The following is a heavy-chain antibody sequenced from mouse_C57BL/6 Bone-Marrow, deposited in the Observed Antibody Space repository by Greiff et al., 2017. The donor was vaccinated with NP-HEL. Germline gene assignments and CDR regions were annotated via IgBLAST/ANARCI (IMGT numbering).Heavy chain of an antibody. V-gene: IGHV1-22*01. D-gene: IGHD1-1*01. CDR1: GYTFTDYN. CDR2: INPNNGGT. Sequence: VQLQQSGPELVKPGASVKMSCKASGYTFTDYNMPWVKQSHGKSLEWIGYINPNNGGTSYTQPFKGTATLPVNKSSSTAYMELRSLTSEDSAVYYCARRYYGRSYAMDDWGQGTSVTVAS. J-gene: IGHJ4*01. CDR3: ARRYYGRSYAMDD.